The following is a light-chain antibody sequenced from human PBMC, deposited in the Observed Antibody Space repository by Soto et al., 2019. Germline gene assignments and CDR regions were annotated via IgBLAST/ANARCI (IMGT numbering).Light chain of an antibody. Sequence: QSVLTQPPSVSGAPGQRVTISCTGSSSNIGAGYDVHWYQQLPGTAPKLLIYGNSNRRSGVPYRFSGSKSGTSASLAITGLQAEDEADYYCQSYDSSLSGYVFGTGTKLTVL. CDR1: SSNIGAGYD. CDR3: QSYDSSLSGYV. V-gene: IGLV1-40*01. CDR2: GNS. J-gene: IGLJ1*01.